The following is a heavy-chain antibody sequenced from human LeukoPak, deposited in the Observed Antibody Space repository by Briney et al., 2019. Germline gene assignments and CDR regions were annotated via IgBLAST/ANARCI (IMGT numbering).Heavy chain of an antibody. D-gene: IGHD3-22*01. V-gene: IGHV3-23*01. CDR2: ISGSGGST. Sequence: GGSLRLSCAASGFTFSSYAMSWVRQAPGKGLEWGSAISGSGGSTYYADSVKGRFTISRDNSKNTLYLQMNSLRAEDTAVYYCAKVSRGSDWYYYDSSGYYYFDYWGQGTLVTVSS. CDR3: AKVSRGSDWYYYDSSGYYYFDY. CDR1: GFTFSSYA. J-gene: IGHJ4*02.